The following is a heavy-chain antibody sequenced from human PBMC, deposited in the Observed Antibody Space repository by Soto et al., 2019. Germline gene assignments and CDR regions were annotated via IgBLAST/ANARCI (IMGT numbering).Heavy chain of an antibody. V-gene: IGHV3-23*01. J-gene: IGHJ4*02. D-gene: IGHD3-22*01. CDR3: AKVRYYYDSSGPIDY. CDR2: ISGSGGST. CDR1: GFTFSDYG. Sequence: PGGSLRLSCVASGFTFSDYGMSWVRQGPGKGLEWVSGISGSGGSTYYADSVKGRFTISRDNSKNTLYLQMNSLRAEDTAVYYCAKVRYYYDSSGPIDYWGQGTLVTVSS.